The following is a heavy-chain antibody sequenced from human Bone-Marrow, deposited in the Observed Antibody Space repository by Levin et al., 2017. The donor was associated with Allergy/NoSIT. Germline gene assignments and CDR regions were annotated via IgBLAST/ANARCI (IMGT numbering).Heavy chain of an antibody. CDR3: PNFLGSVTCGFDI. CDR2: IGHTGADT. D-gene: IGHD3-10*01. CDR1: GFTFASYA. J-gene: IGHJ3*02. V-gene: IGHV3-23*01. Sequence: GGSLRLSCAASGFTFASYAMTWVRQAPGKGLEWVSSIGHTGADTYYADSVKGRFTISRDNSRDTLSLQINGLRAEDTAVSSFPNFLGSVTCGFDIWGQGTMMTVSS.